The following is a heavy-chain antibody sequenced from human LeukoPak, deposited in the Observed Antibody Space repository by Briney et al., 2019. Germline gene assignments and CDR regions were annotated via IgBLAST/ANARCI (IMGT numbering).Heavy chain of an antibody. Sequence: PSETLSLTCAVYGGSFSGYYWSWIRQPPGKGLEWIGEINHSGSTNYNPSLKSRVTISVDTSKNQFSLKLSSVTAADTAVYYCARLDLDLGYCSSTSCQGFDPWGQGTLVTVSS. CDR3: ARLDLDLGYCSSTSCQGFDP. D-gene: IGHD2-2*01. V-gene: IGHV4-34*01. J-gene: IGHJ5*02. CDR2: INHSGST. CDR1: GGSFSGYY.